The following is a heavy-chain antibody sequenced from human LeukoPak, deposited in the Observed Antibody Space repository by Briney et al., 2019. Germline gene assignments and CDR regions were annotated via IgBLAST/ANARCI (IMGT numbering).Heavy chain of an antibody. D-gene: IGHD6-13*01. CDR2: ISNSGTYI. CDR3: ARGPLATAGTMGLDY. V-gene: IGHV3-21*01. J-gene: IGHJ4*02. CDR1: GFTFSTYS. Sequence: GGSLRLSCAASGFTFSTYSMNWVRQAPGKGLEWVSSISNSGTYIYYADSVKGRFTISRYNAKNSLYLQMNSLRAEDTAVYYCARGPLATAGTMGLDYWGQGTLVTVSS.